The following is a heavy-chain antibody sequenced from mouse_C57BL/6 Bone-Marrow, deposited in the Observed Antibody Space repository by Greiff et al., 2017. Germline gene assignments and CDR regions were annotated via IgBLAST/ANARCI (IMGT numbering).Heavy chain of an antibody. CDR1: GYTFTSYW. D-gene: IGHD2-4*01. CDR3: AREWDYDGYFDV. CDR2: IDPSDSET. J-gene: IGHJ1*03. V-gene: IGHV1-52*01. Sequence: QVQLQQPGAELVRPGSSVKLSCKASGYTFTSYWMHWVKQRPIQGLEWIGNIDPSDSETHYNQKFKDKATLTVDKSSSTAYMQLSSLTSEDSAVYYCAREWDYDGYFDVWGTGTTVTVSS.